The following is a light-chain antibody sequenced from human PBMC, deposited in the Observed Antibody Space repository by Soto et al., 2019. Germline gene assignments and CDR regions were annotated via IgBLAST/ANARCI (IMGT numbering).Light chain of an antibody. V-gene: IGLV1-44*01. CDR2: RNN. J-gene: IGLJ1*01. Sequence: QSALTQPPSASGTPGQRVTISFSGSSSNIGSNFVYWYQQLPGTAPKLLIYRNNQRPSGVPDRFSGSKSGTSASLAISGLQSEDEADYYCAAWDDSLNGHVFGTGTKVTVL. CDR1: SSNIGSNF. CDR3: AAWDDSLNGHV.